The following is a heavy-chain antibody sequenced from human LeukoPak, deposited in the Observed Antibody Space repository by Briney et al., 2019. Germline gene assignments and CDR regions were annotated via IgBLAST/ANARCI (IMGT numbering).Heavy chain of an antibody. J-gene: IGHJ4*02. Sequence: SETLSLTCTVSGYSISSGYYWGWIRQPPGKGLEWIGSIYHSGSTYYNPSLKSRVTISVDTSKNQFSLKLSSVTAADTALYYCAKDIKGYYDSSGYFDYWGQGTLVTVSS. CDR1: GYSISSGYY. CDR2: IYHSGST. D-gene: IGHD3-22*01. CDR3: AKDIKGYYDSSGYFDY. V-gene: IGHV4-38-2*02.